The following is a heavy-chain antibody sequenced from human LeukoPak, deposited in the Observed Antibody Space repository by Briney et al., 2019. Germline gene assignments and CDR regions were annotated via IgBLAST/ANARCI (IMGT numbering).Heavy chain of an antibody. CDR1: GFTFSNHA. J-gene: IGHJ3*02. CDR2: ITNSGGGT. Sequence: GGSLRLSCVASGFTFSNHAMSWFRQAPGKGLEWVSVITNSGGGTYYADSVRGRFTISRDNSRNTLYLQMNSLRADDTAVYYCAKARAFDIWGQGTMVTVSS. V-gene: IGHV3-23*01. CDR3: AKARAFDI.